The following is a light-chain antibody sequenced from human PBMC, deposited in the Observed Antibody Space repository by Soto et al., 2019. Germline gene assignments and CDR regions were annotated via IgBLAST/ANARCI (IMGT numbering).Light chain of an antibody. CDR2: GAS. CDR1: QSVSSSY. V-gene: IGKV3-20*01. J-gene: IGKJ1*01. CDR3: QEFHSYHWT. Sequence: EIVLTQSPGTLSLSPGERATLSCRASQSVSSSYLAWYQQKPGQAPRLLIYGASSRATGIPDRFSGSGSGTDFTLTISRLEPEDFATYSCQEFHSYHWTFGQGTKVEVK.